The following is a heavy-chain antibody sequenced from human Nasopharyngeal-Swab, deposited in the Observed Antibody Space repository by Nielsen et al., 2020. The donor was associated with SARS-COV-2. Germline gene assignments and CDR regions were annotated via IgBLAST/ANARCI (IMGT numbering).Heavy chain of an antibody. CDR2: VYSGGST. D-gene: IGHD3-3*01. J-gene: IGHJ3*02. V-gene: IGHV3-53*01. Sequence: GGSLRLSCAASGIFVSGNYMNWVRQAPGMGLEWVSVVYSGGSTFYADSVKGRFTISRDNSKNTLYLQMNNLRPEVTAMYYCASPVFGVVSDAFDIWGQGTMVTVSS. CDR3: ASPVFGVVSDAFDI. CDR1: GIFVSGNY.